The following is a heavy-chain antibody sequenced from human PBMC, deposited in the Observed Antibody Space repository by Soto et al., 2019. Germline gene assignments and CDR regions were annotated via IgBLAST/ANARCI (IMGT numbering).Heavy chain of an antibody. Sequence: QVQLVQSGPEVKKPGASLKVSCKASGYTFTTYAIHWVRHAPGQGLELLGWINAGNGNTEFSERFRCRVTITRDTSASKSHMELTGLTSEDTAVYYCARRFKSAGWHDPWGQGTLFTVSS. CDR1: GYTFTTYA. D-gene: IGHD3-10*01. CDR2: INAGNGNT. V-gene: IGHV1-3*01. CDR3: ARRFKSAGWHDP. J-gene: IGHJ5*02.